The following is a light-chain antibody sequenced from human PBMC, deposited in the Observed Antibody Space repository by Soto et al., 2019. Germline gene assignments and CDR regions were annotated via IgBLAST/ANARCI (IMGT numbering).Light chain of an antibody. CDR1: QSVSSN. J-gene: IGKJ5*01. Sequence: EIVMTQSPDTLYVSPGERVTFSCRASQSVSSNLAWYQQKPGQAPRLLIYGASTRATGIPARFSGSGSGTDFTLTISRLEPEDFALYYCQHYVERSPITFGQGTRLEIK. CDR3: QHYVERSPIT. CDR2: GAS. V-gene: IGKV3-15*01.